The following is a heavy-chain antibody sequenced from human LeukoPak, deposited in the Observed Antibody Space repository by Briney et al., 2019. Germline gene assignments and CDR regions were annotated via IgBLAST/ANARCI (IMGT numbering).Heavy chain of an antibody. CDR3: ARDPATYSYDSSGIWDAFDI. J-gene: IGHJ3*02. CDR2: IYHSGST. Sequence: PSETLSLTCTVYGYSISSGYYWGWIRQPPGKELEWIGSIYHSGSTSYNPSLRSRVTISVDTSKNQFSLKLSSVTAADTAVYYCARDPATYSYDSSGIWDAFDIWGRGTMVTVSS. CDR1: GYSISSGYY. V-gene: IGHV4-38-2*02. D-gene: IGHD3-22*01.